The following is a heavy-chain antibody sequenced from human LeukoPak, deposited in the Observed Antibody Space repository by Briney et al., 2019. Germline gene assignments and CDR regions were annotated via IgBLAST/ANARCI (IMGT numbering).Heavy chain of an antibody. CDR1: GFTFSNYG. Sequence: GGSLRLSCAASGFTFSNYGVHWVRQAPGKGLEWVAFTRFDGSIKYYADSVKGRFTISRDNSKNTLYLQMSSLRAEDTAVFYCAKDSIQGDTALDYWSQGTPVTVSS. CDR2: TRFDGSIK. D-gene: IGHD5-18*01. V-gene: IGHV3-30*02. J-gene: IGHJ4*02. CDR3: AKDSIQGDTALDY.